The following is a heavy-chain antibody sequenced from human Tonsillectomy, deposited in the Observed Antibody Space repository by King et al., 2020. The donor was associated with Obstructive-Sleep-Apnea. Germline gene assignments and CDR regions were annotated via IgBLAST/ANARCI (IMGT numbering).Heavy chain of an antibody. CDR3: ARRINYSNYFDY. Sequence: KLVQSGAEVKKPGSSVKVSCKASGGTFSRFAITWVRQAPGQGLEWMGGIIPIFGTTNYAQNLQGRVTITADESTSTAYMDLSSLRSEDTAIYYCARRINYSNYFDYWGQGTLVTVSS. D-gene: IGHD4-11*01. V-gene: IGHV1-69*01. CDR2: IIPIFGTT. CDR1: GGTFSRFA. J-gene: IGHJ4*02.